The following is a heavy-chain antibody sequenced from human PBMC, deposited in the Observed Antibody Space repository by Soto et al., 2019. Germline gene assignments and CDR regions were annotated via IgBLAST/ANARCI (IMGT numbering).Heavy chain of an antibody. CDR2: ISSSGSTI. J-gene: IGHJ5*02. Sequence: TGGSLRLSCAASGFTFSDYYMSWIRQAPGKGLEWVSYISSSGSTIYYADSVKGRFTISRDNAKNSLYLQMNSLRAEDTAVYYCARAPRTPAHSYSNYFSWGFDPWGQGTLVTVSS. CDR1: GFTFSDYY. CDR3: ARAPRTPAHSYSNYFSWGFDP. V-gene: IGHV3-11*01. D-gene: IGHD4-4*01.